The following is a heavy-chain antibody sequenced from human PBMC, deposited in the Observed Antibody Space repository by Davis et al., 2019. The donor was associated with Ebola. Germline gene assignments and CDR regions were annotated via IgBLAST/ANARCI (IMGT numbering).Heavy chain of an antibody. D-gene: IGHD2-8*01. J-gene: IGHJ4*02. CDR3: ARDLTYGGQLGPGDY. Sequence: GESLKISCAASGFTFSTNYMSWVRQAPGKGLEWVATITGSGGSDHADSVRGRFTISRDNSKDTLYLQMNSLRAEDTALYYCARDLTYGGQLGPGDYWGQGTLVTVSS. CDR2: ITGSGGS. CDR1: GFTFSTNY. V-gene: IGHV3-23*01.